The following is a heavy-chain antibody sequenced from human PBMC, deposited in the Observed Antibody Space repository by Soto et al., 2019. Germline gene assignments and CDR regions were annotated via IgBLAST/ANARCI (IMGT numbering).Heavy chain of an antibody. Sequence: SETLSLTCTVSGGSISSGDYYWSWIRQPPGKGLEWIGYIYYSGSTYYNPSLKSRVTISIDTSKNQFSQKLSSVTAADTAVYYCARVYSARLGIDYWGQGTLVTVSP. J-gene: IGHJ4*02. CDR2: IYYSGST. CDR3: ARVYSARLGIDY. V-gene: IGHV4-30-4*01. CDR1: GGSISSGDYY. D-gene: IGHD2-15*01.